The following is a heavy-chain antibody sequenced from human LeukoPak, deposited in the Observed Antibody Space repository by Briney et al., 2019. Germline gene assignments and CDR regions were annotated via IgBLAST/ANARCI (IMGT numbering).Heavy chain of an antibody. V-gene: IGHV3-33*01. Sequence: PGRSLRLSCAASGFTFSSYGMHWVRQAPGKGLEWVAVIWYDGSNKYYADSVKGRFTISRDNSKNTLYLQMNSLRAEDTAVYYCARDRGSYHLGLFYYWGQGTLVTVSS. CDR2: IWYDGSNK. CDR1: GFTFSSYG. CDR3: ARDRGSYHLGLFYY. J-gene: IGHJ4*02. D-gene: IGHD1-26*01.